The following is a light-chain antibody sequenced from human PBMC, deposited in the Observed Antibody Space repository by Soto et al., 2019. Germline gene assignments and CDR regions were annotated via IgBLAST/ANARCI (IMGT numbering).Light chain of an antibody. Sequence: DIQMTQTPSFMSASVGDRVTVTCRASQNINNWLAWYQQKPGKAPQLLIYTTSNLASGVPSRFSGSGSGTDFTLTISSLQPEDFATYYCQQDNSFPITFGQGTRLEIK. J-gene: IGKJ5*01. CDR3: QQDNSFPIT. V-gene: IGKV1-12*01. CDR2: TTS. CDR1: QNINNW.